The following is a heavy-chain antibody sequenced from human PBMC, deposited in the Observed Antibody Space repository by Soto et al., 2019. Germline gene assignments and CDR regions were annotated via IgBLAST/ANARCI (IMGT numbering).Heavy chain of an antibody. V-gene: IGHV4-59*01. CDR1: VGSIINYY. J-gene: IGHJ6*02. Sequence: SETLSLTCTFSVGSIINYYWTWIRQPPGKGLEWIGFIYYSGTTDYNPSLKSRVTISVDTSKNRFSLKLTSVTAADTAVYYCARKKREIYYYGMDVWGQGTTVTVSS. CDR3: ARKKREIYYYGMDV. CDR2: IYYSGTT.